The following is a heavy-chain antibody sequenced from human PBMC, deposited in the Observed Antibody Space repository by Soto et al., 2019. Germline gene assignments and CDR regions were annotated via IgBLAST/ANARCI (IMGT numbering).Heavy chain of an antibody. CDR2: ISGSGGST. J-gene: IGHJ4*02. CDR3: AKDLIVVTTPY. Sequence: GGSLRLSCAPSGFTFSSYAMSWVRQAPGKGLEWVSAISGSGGSTYYADSVKGRFTISRDNSKNTLYLQMNSLRAEDTAVYYCAKDLIVVTTPYWGQGTLVTVSS. V-gene: IGHV3-23*01. CDR1: GFTFSSYA. D-gene: IGHD2-21*02.